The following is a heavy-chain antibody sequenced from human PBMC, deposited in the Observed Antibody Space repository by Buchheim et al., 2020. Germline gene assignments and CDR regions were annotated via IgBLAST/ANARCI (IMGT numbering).Heavy chain of an antibody. D-gene: IGHD3-22*01. Sequence: EVQLLESGGGLVQTGGSLRLYCAASGFTFSNFAMGWVRQGPGKGLEWVSAISGSGDSTFYADSVKGRFTISRDNSKNTLYLQMNSLRAEDTAVYYCAKDYYDSSGYFHGGDAFDIWGQGT. V-gene: IGHV3-23*01. CDR3: AKDYYDSSGYFHGGDAFDI. CDR1: GFTFSNFA. CDR2: ISGSGDST. J-gene: IGHJ3*02.